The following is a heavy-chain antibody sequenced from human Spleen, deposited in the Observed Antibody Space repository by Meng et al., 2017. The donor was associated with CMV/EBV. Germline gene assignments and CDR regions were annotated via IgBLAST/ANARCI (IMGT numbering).Heavy chain of an antibody. J-gene: IGHJ5*02. D-gene: IGHD3-22*01. CDR1: GDSVSSNSAA. V-gene: IGHV6-1*01. CDR3: ARREYYDSRINWFDP. CDR2: TYYRSKWYN. Sequence: QVHLQQYGPGPVKPSLTLSLTWAISGDSVSSNSAAWNWIRQSPSSGLEWLGRTYYRSKWYNDYAVSVKSRITINPDTSKNQFSLQLNSVTPEDTAVYYCARREYYDSRINWFDPWGQGTLVTVSS.